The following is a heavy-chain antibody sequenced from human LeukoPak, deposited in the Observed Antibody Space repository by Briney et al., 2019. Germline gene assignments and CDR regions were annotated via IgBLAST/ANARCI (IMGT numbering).Heavy chain of an antibody. CDR3: ARGSSAGASLRHDY. J-gene: IGHJ4*02. CDR1: GFTFSSYW. D-gene: IGHD1-26*01. V-gene: IGHV3-7*01. Sequence: GGSLRLSCAASGFTFSSYWMSWVRQAPGKGLEWVANIKQDGSEENLVDSVKGRFTISRDNAKKSLYLQMNSLRAEDTAVYYCARGSSAGASLRHDYWGQGTLVPVSS. CDR2: IKQDGSEE.